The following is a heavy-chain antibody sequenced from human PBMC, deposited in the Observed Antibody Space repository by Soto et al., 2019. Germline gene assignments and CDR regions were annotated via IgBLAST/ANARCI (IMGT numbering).Heavy chain of an antibody. CDR2: ISADNGNT. CDR1: GYTFTSYG. CDR3: ARDRGSYALDY. Sequence: QVQLVQSGAEVKKPGASVKVSCKASGYTFTSYGISWVRKAPGQGLEWMGWISADNGNTNYAQKLQGRVTMTTDKSTTPAYKELRSLGSDDTALYSCARDRGSYALDYWGQGNLVTVSS. V-gene: IGHV1-18*01. J-gene: IGHJ4*02. D-gene: IGHD1-26*01.